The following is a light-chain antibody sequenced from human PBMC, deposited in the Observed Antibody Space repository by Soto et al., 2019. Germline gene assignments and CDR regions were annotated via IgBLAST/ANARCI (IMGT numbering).Light chain of an antibody. CDR3: SSNTSSSTTRV. CDR2: DVS. V-gene: IGLV2-14*01. J-gene: IGLJ3*02. Sequence: QSALTQPASVSGSPGQSITISCTGTSSDVGGYNYVSWYQQHPGKAPKLMIYDVSNRTSGVSNRFSGSNSGNTASLTISGLQAEDEADYYCSSNTSSSTTRVFGGGTKLTVL. CDR1: SSDVGGYNY.